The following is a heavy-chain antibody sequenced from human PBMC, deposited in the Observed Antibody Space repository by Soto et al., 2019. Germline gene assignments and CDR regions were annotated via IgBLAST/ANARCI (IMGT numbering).Heavy chain of an antibody. CDR2: TYYRSKWYN. D-gene: IGHD6-19*01. V-gene: IGHV6-1*01. CDR3: ARESSIAVAGRKYYFDY. J-gene: IGHJ4*02. CDR1: GDSVSSNSAA. Sequence: PAQTLSLTCAISGDSVSSNSAAWNWIRQSPSRGLEWLGRTYYRSKWYNDYAVSVKSRITINPDTSKNQFSLQLNSVTPEDTAVYYCARESSIAVAGRKYYFDYWGQGILVT.